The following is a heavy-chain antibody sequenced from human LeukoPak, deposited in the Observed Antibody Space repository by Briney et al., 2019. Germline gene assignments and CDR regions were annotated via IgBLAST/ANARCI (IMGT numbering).Heavy chain of an antibody. V-gene: IGHV4-4*07. CDR3: ARDDGRARPNCFDP. CDR2: IYSSGST. Sequence: PSETLSLTCTVSGGSISTYYWSWIRQPAGKGLDWIGRIYSSGSTNYNPSLKSRVTMSVDTSNNRLSLKLSSVTAADTAVYYCARDDGRARPNCFDPWGQGTLVTVSS. J-gene: IGHJ5*02. CDR1: GGSISTYY.